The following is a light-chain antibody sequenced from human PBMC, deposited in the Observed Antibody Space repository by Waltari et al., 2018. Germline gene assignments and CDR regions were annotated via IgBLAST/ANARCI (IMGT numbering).Light chain of an antibody. CDR3: SSYTNSSTVVV. Sequence: QSALTQSASVSGSPGQSITISCTGSSSDVGTYNYVSCYQQHTGKAPKLVIYDVNNRPSGVSNRFSGSKSGNTASLTISGLQAEDEADYYCSSYTNSSTVVVFGGGTKVTVL. J-gene: IGLJ3*02. V-gene: IGLV2-14*03. CDR2: DVN. CDR1: SSDVGTYNY.